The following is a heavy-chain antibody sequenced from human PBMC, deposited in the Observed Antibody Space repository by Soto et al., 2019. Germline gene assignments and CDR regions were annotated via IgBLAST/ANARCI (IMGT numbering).Heavy chain of an antibody. CDR1: GGTFSSYT. J-gene: IGHJ4*02. Sequence: GASVKVSCKASGGTFSSYTITWVRQAPGQGLEWMGGITPMFGTPNYAQRFRGRVTITADESTSTAYMELSSLRSEGTAMYFCARDGTLYDSRAYYYLYWGQGTLVTVSS. CDR3: ARDGTLYDSRAYYYLY. V-gene: IGHV1-69*13. D-gene: IGHD3-22*01. CDR2: ITPMFGTP.